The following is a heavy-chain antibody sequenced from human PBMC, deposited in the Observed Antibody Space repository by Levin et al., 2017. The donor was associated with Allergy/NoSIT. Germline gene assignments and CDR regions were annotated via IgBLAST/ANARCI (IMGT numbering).Heavy chain of an antibody. CDR3: ARDKAVTAVADIMDV. V-gene: IGHV3-30-3*01. J-gene: IGHJ6*02. D-gene: IGHD6-19*01. Sequence: LSLTCVASGFTFRSHAMHWVRQAPGKGLEWMAVISYDGTNKYYADSVKGRFTISRDNSKNTLYLQMNSLRAEDTALYYCARDKAVTAVADIMDVWGPGTTVTVSS. CDR1: GFTFRSHA. CDR2: ISYDGTNK.